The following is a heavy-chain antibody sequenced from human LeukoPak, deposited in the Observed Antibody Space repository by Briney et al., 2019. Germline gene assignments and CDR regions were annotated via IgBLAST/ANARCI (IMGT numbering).Heavy chain of an antibody. CDR1: GFTFSSYA. CDR2: IWYDGSNK. D-gene: IGHD3-22*01. CDR3: AKDYFRDSGYYCAFDI. Sequence: GGSLRLSCAASGFTFSSYAMHWVRQAPGKGLEWVAVIWYDGSNKFYAESVKGRFTISRDISKNTLYLQMNSLRAEDTAVYYCAKDYFRDSGYYCAFDIWGRGTMVTVSS. J-gene: IGHJ3*02. V-gene: IGHV3-33*06.